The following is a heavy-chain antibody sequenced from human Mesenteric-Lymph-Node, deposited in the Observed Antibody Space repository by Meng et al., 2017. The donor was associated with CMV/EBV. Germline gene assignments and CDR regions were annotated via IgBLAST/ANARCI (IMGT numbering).Heavy chain of an antibody. CDR1: GGSFGGYY. V-gene: IGHV4-34*01. J-gene: IGHJ4*02. D-gene: IGHD3-9*01. Sequence: GAGLLKPSETPSVTWAFYGGSFGGYYWNWIRQSPEKGLEWIGEINHSGSTTYNPSFTSRIIISVDTSTNQISLNMSSVTAADTAVYYCARGSSYDILTGYFDYWGQGALVTVSS. CDR2: INHSGST. CDR3: ARGSSYDILTGYFDY.